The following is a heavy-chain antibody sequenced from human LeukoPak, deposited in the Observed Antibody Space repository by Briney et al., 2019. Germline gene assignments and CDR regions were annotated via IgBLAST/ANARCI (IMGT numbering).Heavy chain of an antibody. CDR2: IIPIFGTA. Sequence: SVKVSCKASGGTFSSYAISWVRQAPGQGLEWMGGIIPIFGTANYAQKFQGRVTITADESTSTAYMELSSLRSEDTAMYYCARDFGDGYNYRHDAFDIWGQGTMVTVSS. V-gene: IGHV1-69*13. D-gene: IGHD5-24*01. CDR1: GGTFSSYA. J-gene: IGHJ3*02. CDR3: ARDFGDGYNYRHDAFDI.